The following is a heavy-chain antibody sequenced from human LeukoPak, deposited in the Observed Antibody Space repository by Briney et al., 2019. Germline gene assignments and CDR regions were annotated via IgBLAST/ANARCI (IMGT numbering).Heavy chain of an antibody. V-gene: IGHV3-48*03. CDR3: ARDYGGSSPFDY. D-gene: IGHD4-23*01. CDR1: GFTFSSYE. J-gene: IGHJ4*02. Sequence: GRSLRLSCAASGFTFSSYEMHWVRQPPGKGLEWVSYISSSDSTIYYADSVKGRFTISRDNAKNSLYLQMNSLRAEDTAVYYCARDYGGSSPFDYWGQGTLVTVSS. CDR2: ISSSDSTI.